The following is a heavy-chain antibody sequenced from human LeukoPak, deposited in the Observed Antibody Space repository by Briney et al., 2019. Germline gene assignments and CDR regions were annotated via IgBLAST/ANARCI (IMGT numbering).Heavy chain of an antibody. Sequence: GGSLRLSCAGSGFTFSNYGMHWVRQAPGKGPEWVAVISYDGTNKYYADSVKGRFTISRDNSKNTLSLQMNSLRAEDTAVYYCARVLFGYSYGYYFDYWGQGTLVTVSS. CDR2: ISYDGTNK. D-gene: IGHD5-18*01. CDR3: ARVLFGYSYGYYFDY. V-gene: IGHV3-30*03. CDR1: GFTFSNYG. J-gene: IGHJ4*02.